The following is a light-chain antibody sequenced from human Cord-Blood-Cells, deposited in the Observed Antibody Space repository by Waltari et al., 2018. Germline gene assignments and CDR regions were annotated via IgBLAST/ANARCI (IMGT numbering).Light chain of an antibody. CDR1: SSDVGSYNL. J-gene: IGLJ3*02. Sequence: QSALPQPASVSGSPGQSITISCTGTSSDVGSYNLVSWYHQHPGKAPKLIIYEGSKRPSGVSNRFSGSKSGNTASLTISGLQAEDEADYYCCSYAGSSTLVFGGGTKLTVL. CDR2: EGS. CDR3: CSYAGSSTLV. V-gene: IGLV2-23*01.